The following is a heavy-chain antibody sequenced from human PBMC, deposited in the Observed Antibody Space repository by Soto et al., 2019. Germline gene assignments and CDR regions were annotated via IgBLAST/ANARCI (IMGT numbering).Heavy chain of an antibody. V-gene: IGHV4-34*01. Sequence: SETLSLTCAVYGGSFSGYYWSWIRQPPGKGLEWIGELNDSGGTNYNASLKSRVSISGDTSNNQFSLRLTSLTAADTAVYFCARDHHSYYDTSGYYPYFDFWGQGTLVTVSS. CDR3: ARDHHSYYDTSGYYPYFDF. D-gene: IGHD3-22*01. J-gene: IGHJ4*02. CDR2: LNDSGGT. CDR1: GGSFSGYY.